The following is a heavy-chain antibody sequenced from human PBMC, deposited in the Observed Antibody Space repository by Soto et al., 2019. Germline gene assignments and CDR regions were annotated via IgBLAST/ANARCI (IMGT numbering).Heavy chain of an antibody. CDR3: VRCASTMVQGDIHPCFYGMDV. CDR1: GYTFTAYY. J-gene: IGHJ6*02. Sequence: QVQLVQSGAEMKKPGASVKVSCKASGYTFTAYYMHWVRQAPGQGLEWMGWINPNTGVTSYAQKFQGRVTMTRDRSISTAYMEVSRLRSGDTAVYYCVRCASTMVQGDIHPCFYGMDVWGQGTTVTVSS. D-gene: IGHD3-10*01. CDR2: INPNTGVT. V-gene: IGHV1-2*02.